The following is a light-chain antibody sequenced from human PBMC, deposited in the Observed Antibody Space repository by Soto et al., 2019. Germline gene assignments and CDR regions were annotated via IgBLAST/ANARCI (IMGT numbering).Light chain of an antibody. CDR1: SSDVGRYSY. V-gene: IGLV2-8*01. J-gene: IGLJ3*02. Sequence: QSALTQPPSASGSPGQSVTISCTGTSSDVGRYSYVSWYQQHPGKAPKLMIYEVTKRPSGVPDRFSGSKSGNTASLTVSGLQTEDEADYYCSSYAGSNNLFGGGTKVTVL. CDR3: SSYAGSNNL. CDR2: EVT.